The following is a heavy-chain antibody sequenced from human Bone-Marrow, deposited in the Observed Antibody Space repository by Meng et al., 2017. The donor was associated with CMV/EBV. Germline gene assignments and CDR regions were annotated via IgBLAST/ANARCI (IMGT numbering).Heavy chain of an antibody. D-gene: IGHD4-23*01. V-gene: IGHV3-23*01. CDR2: ISNSGGST. CDR3: AKDLGSTVVAARGLFDI. Sequence: GGSLRLSCAASAFTFSSYAMSWVRQAPGKGLEWVLGISNSGGSTYYADSVKGRFTISRDNSKNTLYLQMNSLRAEDTAVYYCAKDLGSTVVAARGLFDIWGQGTMVTVSS. J-gene: IGHJ3*02. CDR1: AFTFSSYA.